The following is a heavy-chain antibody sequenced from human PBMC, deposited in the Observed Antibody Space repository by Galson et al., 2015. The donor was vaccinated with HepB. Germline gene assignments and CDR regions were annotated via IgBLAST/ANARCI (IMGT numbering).Heavy chain of an antibody. J-gene: IGHJ6*02. CDR1: GGSISSYY. V-gene: IGHV4-59*01. D-gene: IGHD3-3*01. CDR3: ARILPDSLFWSGSARGRAYYYYGMDV. CDR2: IYYSGST. Sequence: LSLTCTVSGGSISSYYWSWIRQPPGKGLEWIGYIYYSGSTNYNPSLKSRVTISVDTSKNQFSLRLSSVTAADTAVYYCARILPDSLFWSGSARGRAYYYYGMDVWGQGTTVTVSS.